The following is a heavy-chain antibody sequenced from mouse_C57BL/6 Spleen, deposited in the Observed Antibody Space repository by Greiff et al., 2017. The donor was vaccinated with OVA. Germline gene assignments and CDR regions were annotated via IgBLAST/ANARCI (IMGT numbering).Heavy chain of an antibody. Sequence: EVKLVESGEGLVKPGGSLKLSCAASGFTFSSYAMSWVRQTPEKRLEWVAYISSGGDYIYYADTVKGRFTISRDNARNTLYLQMSSLKSEDTAMYYCTKEGIWGYDAMDYWGQGTSVTVSS. CDR3: TKEGIWGYDAMDY. CDR1: GFTFSSYA. CDR2: ISSGGDYI. V-gene: IGHV5-9-1*02. J-gene: IGHJ4*01. D-gene: IGHD1-1*02.